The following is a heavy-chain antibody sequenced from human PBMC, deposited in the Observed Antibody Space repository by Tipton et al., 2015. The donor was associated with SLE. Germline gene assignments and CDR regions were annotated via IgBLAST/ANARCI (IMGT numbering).Heavy chain of an antibody. Sequence: TLSLTCTVSGGSIRSSRHFWGWIRQPPGKGLEWIGFISYDGRTKYNPSLKSRVTISLDTSKTQFSLRLSSVTAADTAVYFCARGPNWGLDDAFDVWGQGTMVAVSS. CDR2: ISYDGRT. CDR1: GGSIRSSRHF. CDR3: ARGPNWGLDDAFDV. D-gene: IGHD7-27*01. J-gene: IGHJ3*01. V-gene: IGHV4-31*03.